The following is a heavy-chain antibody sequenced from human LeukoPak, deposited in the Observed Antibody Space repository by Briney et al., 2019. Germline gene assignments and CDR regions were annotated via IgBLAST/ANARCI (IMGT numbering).Heavy chain of an antibody. CDR1: GFTFRKYG. V-gene: IGHV3-33*07. CDR2: IWYDGSNK. J-gene: IGHJ3*02. D-gene: IGHD6-19*01. Sequence: GGSLRLSCAASGFTFRKYGMNWVRQAPGKGLEWVTIIWYDGSNKYYADLVKDRFIISTDNSKNTLYLQMNSLRAEDTAVYYCARDIAVAVKDAFDIWGQGTMVTVSS. CDR3: ARDIAVAVKDAFDI.